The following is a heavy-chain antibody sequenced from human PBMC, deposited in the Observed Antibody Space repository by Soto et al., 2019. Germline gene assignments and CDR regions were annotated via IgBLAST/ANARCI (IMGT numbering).Heavy chain of an antibody. V-gene: IGHV4-4*07. CDR2: IYPSGNT. Sequence: SETLSLTYAVSGGSISSYYWSWIRQTAGKGLEWIGRIYPSGNTNYNPSLKSRVTMSIDTSKNQLSLKLRSVTAADTAVYFCAGDEGYYYSGVDVWGQGTAVTVAS. CDR3: AGDEGYYYSGVDV. CDR1: GGSISSYY. J-gene: IGHJ6*02.